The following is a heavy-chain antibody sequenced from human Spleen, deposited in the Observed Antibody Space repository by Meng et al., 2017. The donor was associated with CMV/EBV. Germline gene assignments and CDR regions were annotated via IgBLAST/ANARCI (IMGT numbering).Heavy chain of an antibody. CDR1: GYTFTGHY. D-gene: IGHD3-3*01. Sequence: ASVKVSCKASGYTFTGHYMHWVRQAPGQGLEWMGWINPDSGGTNYAQKFQGRVTMTRDTSISTAYMELSRLRSDDTAVYYCARVYYDFWSALYYYGMDVWGQGTMVTVSS. V-gene: IGHV1-2*02. CDR2: INPDSGGT. CDR3: ARVYYDFWSALYYYGMDV. J-gene: IGHJ6*02.